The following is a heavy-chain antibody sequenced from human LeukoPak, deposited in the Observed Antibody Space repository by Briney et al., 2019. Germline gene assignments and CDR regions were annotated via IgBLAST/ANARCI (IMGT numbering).Heavy chain of an antibody. V-gene: IGHV3-23*01. J-gene: IGHJ4*02. Sequence: GGSLRLSCAASGFTFSHHGMNWVRQAPGKGLEWVSGVGPSGARTYYADSVKGRFTISRDNSKNTLYLQMNSLRAEDTAVYYCAKDSRGYVSPSTFDYWGQGTLVTGSS. CDR1: GFTFSHHG. CDR2: VGPSGART. CDR3: AKDSRGYVSPSTFDY. D-gene: IGHD3-22*01.